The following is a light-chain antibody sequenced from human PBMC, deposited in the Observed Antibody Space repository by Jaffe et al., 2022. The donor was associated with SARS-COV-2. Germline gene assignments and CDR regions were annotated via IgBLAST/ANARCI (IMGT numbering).Light chain of an antibody. V-gene: IGLV1-44*01. CDR3: AAWDDTFWL. J-gene: IGLJ3*02. CDR1: SSNIGTHT. CDR2: NDN. Sequence: QSVLTQPPSASETPGQTVTISCSGSSSNIGTHTVNWYQQLPGAAPKLLIYNDNQRPSGVPDRFSGSKSGTSASLAISGLQSEDEADYYCAAWDDTFWLFGGGTKLTVL.